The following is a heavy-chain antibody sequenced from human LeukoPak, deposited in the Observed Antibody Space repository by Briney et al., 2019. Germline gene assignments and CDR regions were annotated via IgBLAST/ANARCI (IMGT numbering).Heavy chain of an antibody. V-gene: IGHV3-30-3*01. Sequence: PGGSLRLSCAASGFTFSSYAMHWVRQAPGKGLEWVAVISYDGNNEYNVDSVKGRFTISRDISKDTLYLQMNSLRADDTAVYYCAGGDYYDSGGYYGPFDYWGQGTLVTVSS. J-gene: IGHJ4*02. CDR2: ISYDGNNE. D-gene: IGHD3-22*01. CDR1: GFTFSSYA. CDR3: AGGDYYDSGGYYGPFDY.